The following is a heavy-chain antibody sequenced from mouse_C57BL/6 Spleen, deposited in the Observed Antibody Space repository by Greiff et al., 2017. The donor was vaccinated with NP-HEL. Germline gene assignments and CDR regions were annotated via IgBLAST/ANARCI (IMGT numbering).Heavy chain of an antibody. CDR1: GYTFTDYY. J-gene: IGHJ4*01. CDR2: INPNNGGT. V-gene: IGHV1-26*01. D-gene: IGHD2-3*01. CDR3: ARGDGYYGGDY. Sequence: VQLQQSGPELVKPGASVKISCKASGYTFTDYYMHWVKQSHGKSLEWIGDINPNNGGTSYNQKFKGKATLTVDKSSSTAYMELRSLTSEDSAVYYCARGDGYYGGDYWGQGTSVTVSS.